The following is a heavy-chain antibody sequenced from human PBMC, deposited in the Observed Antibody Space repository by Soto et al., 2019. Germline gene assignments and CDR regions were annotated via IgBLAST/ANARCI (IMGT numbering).Heavy chain of an antibody. Sequence: QVQLVESGGGVVQPGRSLRLSCAASGFTFSSYAMHWVRQAPGKGLEWVAVISYDGSNKYYADSVKGRFTISRDNSKNALYPQMTSLRAEDTAVYYCARVHQRYGDYGSGAFDIWGQGTMVTVSS. CDR3: ARVHQRYGDYGSGAFDI. CDR2: ISYDGSNK. CDR1: GFTFSSYA. D-gene: IGHD4-17*01. V-gene: IGHV3-30-3*01. J-gene: IGHJ3*02.